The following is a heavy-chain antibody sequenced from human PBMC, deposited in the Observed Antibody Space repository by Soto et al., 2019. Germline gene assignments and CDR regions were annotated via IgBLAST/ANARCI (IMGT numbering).Heavy chain of an antibody. CDR3: ARGGACSGGSCYSVFDFDY. Sequence: PSETLSLTCAVHGGSFSDYYWSWIRQPPGKGLEWIGEVYHSGSTDYNPSLKSRVTISVGATNNQFSLKLSSVTAADTAVYYCARGGACSGGSCYSVFDFDYWGQGTLVTVSS. V-gene: IGHV4-34*01. CDR1: GGSFSDYY. CDR2: VYHSGST. D-gene: IGHD2-15*01. J-gene: IGHJ4*02.